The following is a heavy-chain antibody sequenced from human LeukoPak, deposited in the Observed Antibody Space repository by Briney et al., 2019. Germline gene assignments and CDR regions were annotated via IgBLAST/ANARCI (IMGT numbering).Heavy chain of an antibody. CDR1: GYTFTSYA. CDR2: INAGNGNT. CDR3: AKSDRRSGYSGPTRYGMDV. D-gene: IGHD5-12*01. V-gene: IGHV1-3*01. J-gene: IGHJ6*02. Sequence: ASVKVSCKASGYTFTSYAMHWVRQAPGQRLEWMGWINAGNGNTKYSQNFQGRVTITRDTSASTAYMELRSLRAEDTAVYYCAKSDRRSGYSGPTRYGMDVWGQGTTVTVSS.